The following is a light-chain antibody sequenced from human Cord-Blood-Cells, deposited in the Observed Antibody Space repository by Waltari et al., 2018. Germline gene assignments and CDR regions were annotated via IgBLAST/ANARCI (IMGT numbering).Light chain of an antibody. CDR3: CSYAGSYTWV. Sequence: QSALTQPRSVSGSPGQSVTISCTGTSSDVGGYNYVSWYQQHPGKAPNLRLYDVSKRPSGVPDRFSGAKSGNTASLTISGLQAEDEADYYCCSYAGSYTWVFGGGTKLTVL. CDR1: SSDVGGYNY. V-gene: IGLV2-11*01. J-gene: IGLJ3*02. CDR2: DVS.